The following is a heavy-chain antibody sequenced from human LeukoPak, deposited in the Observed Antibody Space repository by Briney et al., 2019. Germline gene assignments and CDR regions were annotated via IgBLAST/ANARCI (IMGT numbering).Heavy chain of an antibody. V-gene: IGHV3-30*02. CDR2: IRNDGSNE. J-gene: IGHJ4*02. CDR3: AKDRGDLPPYFDY. CDR1: GFSFSVYA. D-gene: IGHD2-21*02. Sequence: AGGSLRLSCAASGFSFSVYAMHWVRQAQGKGLEWVAFIRNDGSNENYADSVKGRFTISRDKSKNTLYLQTNSLRAEDTAVYYCAKDRGDLPPYFDYWGQGTLVTVSS.